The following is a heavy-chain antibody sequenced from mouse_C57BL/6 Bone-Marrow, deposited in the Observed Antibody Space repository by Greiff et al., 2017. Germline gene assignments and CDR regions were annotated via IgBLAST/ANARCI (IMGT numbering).Heavy chain of an antibody. Sequence: QVQLQQSGAELVKPGASVKLSCKASGYTFTEYTIHWVKQRSGQGLEWIGWFYPGSGSIKYNEKFKDKATLTADKSSSTVYMELSRLTSEDSAVYFCARHEEACITTVVATDYAMDYWGQGTSVTVSS. D-gene: IGHD1-1*01. J-gene: IGHJ4*01. CDR2: FYPGSGSI. CDR1: GYTFTEYT. V-gene: IGHV1-62-2*01. CDR3: ARHEEACITTVVATDYAMDY.